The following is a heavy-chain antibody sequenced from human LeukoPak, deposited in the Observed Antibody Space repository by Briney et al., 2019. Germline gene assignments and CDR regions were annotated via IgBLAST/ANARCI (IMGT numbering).Heavy chain of an antibody. J-gene: IGHJ4*02. CDR2: ISSSSSYI. V-gene: IGHV3-21*01. CDR3: AKDRYDSSGYLYYFDY. CDR1: GFTFSSYS. D-gene: IGHD3-22*01. Sequence: PGGSLRLSCAASGFTFSSYSMNWVRQAPGKGLEWVSSISSSSSYIYYADSVKGRFTISRDNAKNSLYLQMNSLRAEDTAVYYCAKDRYDSSGYLYYFDYWGQGTLVTVSS.